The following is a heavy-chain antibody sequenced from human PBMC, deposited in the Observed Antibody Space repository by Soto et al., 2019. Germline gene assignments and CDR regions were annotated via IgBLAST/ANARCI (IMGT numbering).Heavy chain of an antibody. CDR1: GFTVSSNY. CDR3: ASSDCGGDCYSVDY. CDR2: IYSGGST. D-gene: IGHD2-21*02. J-gene: IGHJ4*02. V-gene: IGHV3-66*01. Sequence: EVQLVESGGGLVQPGGSLRLSCAASGFTVSSNYMSWARQAPGKGLEWVSVIYSGGSTYYADSVKGRFTISRDNSKNTLYLQMNSLRAEDTAVYYCASSDCGGDCYSVDYWGQGTLVTVSS.